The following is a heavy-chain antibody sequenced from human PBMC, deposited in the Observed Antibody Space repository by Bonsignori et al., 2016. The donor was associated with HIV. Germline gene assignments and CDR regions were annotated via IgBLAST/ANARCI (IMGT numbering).Heavy chain of an antibody. Sequence: GESLKISCAASGFTFSSYWMHWVRQAPGKGLVWVSRINSDGSSTSYADSVKGRFTISRDNAKNTLYLQMNSLRAEDTAVYYCARASAGYYFDYWGQGTLVTVSS. V-gene: IGHV3-74*01. CDR3: ARASAGYYFDY. J-gene: IGHJ4*02. CDR2: INSDGSST. CDR1: GFTFSSYW.